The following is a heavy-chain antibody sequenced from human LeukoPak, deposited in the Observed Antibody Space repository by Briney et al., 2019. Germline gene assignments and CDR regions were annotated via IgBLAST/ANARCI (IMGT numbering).Heavy chain of an antibody. CDR1: GGSISRYY. J-gene: IGHJ2*01. V-gene: IGHV4-59*01. Sequence: SETLSLICTVAGGSISRYYWSWIRQPPGKGLEWIVLIYFIGTTIYHPSLESRVTISLAMSRTRFSLNLNSGTTADTAVYYCASPGASGRDWFFDLWGRGTLVTVSS. CDR3: ASPGASGRDWFFDL. D-gene: IGHD3-10*01. CDR2: IYFIGTT.